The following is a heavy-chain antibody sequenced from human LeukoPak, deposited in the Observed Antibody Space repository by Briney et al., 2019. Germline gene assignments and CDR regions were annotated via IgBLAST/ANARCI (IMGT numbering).Heavy chain of an antibody. Sequence: ASVKVSCKASGYTFTSYGIRWVRQAPGQGLEWMGWISAYNGNTNYAQKLQGRATMTTDTSTSTAYMELRSLRSDDTAVYYCARAPNFDWLLSPFDYWGQGTLVTVSS. D-gene: IGHD3-9*01. CDR1: GYTFTSYG. CDR3: ARAPNFDWLLSPFDY. CDR2: ISAYNGNT. J-gene: IGHJ4*02. V-gene: IGHV1-18*01.